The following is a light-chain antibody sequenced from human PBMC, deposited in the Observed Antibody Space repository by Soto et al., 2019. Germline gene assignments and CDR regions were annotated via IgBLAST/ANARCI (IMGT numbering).Light chain of an antibody. J-gene: IGLJ1*01. CDR1: TIDVGGYDE. V-gene: IGLV2-14*01. CDR3: YSFTSGNTLDV. Sequence: SAVTQPASASASPGRSSTNSCPGTTIDVGGYDEVYWYQQPLGQAPKLLIYEVSNRPSGVYHRFSGSKSGNTAALSISGLQAEEEADYYCYSFTSGNTLDVFGTGTKVTVL. CDR2: EVS.